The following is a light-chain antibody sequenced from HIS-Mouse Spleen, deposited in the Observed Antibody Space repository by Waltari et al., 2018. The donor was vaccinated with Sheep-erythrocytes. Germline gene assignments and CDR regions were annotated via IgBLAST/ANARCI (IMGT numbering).Light chain of an antibody. CDR3: SSYADSNNWV. J-gene: IGLJ3*02. Sequence: QSALTQPPSASGSPGQSVTISCTGTSSDVGGYNYVSGYQQHPVKAPKLMIYEVSKRPSGVPDRFSGSKSGNTASLTVSGLQAEDEADYYCSSYADSNNWVFGGGTKLTVL. CDR2: EVS. V-gene: IGLV2-8*01. CDR1: SSDVGGYNY.